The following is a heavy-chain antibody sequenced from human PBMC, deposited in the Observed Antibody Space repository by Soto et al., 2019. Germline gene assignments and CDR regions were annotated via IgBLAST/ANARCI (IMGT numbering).Heavy chain of an antibody. CDR1: GYTFTGYY. J-gene: IGHJ3*02. Sequence: GASVKVSCKASGYTFTGYYMHWVRQAPGQGLEWMGWINPNSGGTNYAQKFQGWVTMTRDTSISTAYMELSRLRSDDTAVYYCARDVDRDCGGDCYPNAFDIWGQGAMVTVSS. D-gene: IGHD2-21*02. CDR2: INPNSGGT. CDR3: ARDVDRDCGGDCYPNAFDI. V-gene: IGHV1-2*04.